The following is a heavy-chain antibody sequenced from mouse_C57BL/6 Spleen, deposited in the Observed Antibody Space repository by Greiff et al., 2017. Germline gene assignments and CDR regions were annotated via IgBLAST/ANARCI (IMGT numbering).Heavy chain of an antibody. CDR1: GYTFTSYW. J-gene: IGHJ2*01. V-gene: IGHV1-55*01. CDR3: SRGNYVHEGLFDY. D-gene: IGHD1-1*01. CDR2: IYPGSGST. Sequence: QVQLQQPGAELVKPGASVKMSCKASGYTFTSYWITWVKQRPGQGLEWIGDIYPGSGSTNYNEKFKSKATLTVDTSSSTAYMQLSSLTSEDSAVSYCSRGNYVHEGLFDYWGQGATLTVSS.